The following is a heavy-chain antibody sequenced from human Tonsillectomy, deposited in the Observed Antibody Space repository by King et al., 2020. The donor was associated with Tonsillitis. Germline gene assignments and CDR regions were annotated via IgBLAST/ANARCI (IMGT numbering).Heavy chain of an antibody. CDR2: INWNSGSV. J-gene: IGHJ6*02. CDR3: AKDSTISFYGMDV. CDR1: GFTFDNYA. V-gene: IGHV3-9*01. Sequence: VQLVESGGGLVQPGRSLRLSCAASGFTFDNYAMHWVRQAPGKGLEWVSGINWNSGSVWYADSVKGRFTISRDNAKNSLYLQMNSLRAEDTALYYCAKDSTISFYGMDVWGQGTTVTVSS. D-gene: IGHD3-3*01.